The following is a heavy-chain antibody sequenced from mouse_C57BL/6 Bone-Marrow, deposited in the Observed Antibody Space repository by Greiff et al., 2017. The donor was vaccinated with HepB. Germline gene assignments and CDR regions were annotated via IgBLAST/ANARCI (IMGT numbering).Heavy chain of an antibody. CDR2: IFPGSGST. CDR1: GYTFTDYY. D-gene: IGHD1-1*01. J-gene: IGHJ4*01. CDR3: ARKDYYGSGGYAMDY. Sequence: QVHVKQSGPELVKPGASVKISCKASGYTFTDYYINWVKQRPGQGLEWIGWIFPGSGSTYYNEKFKGKATLTVDKSSSTAYMLLSSLTSEDSAVYFCARKDYYGSGGYAMDYWGQGTSVTVSS. V-gene: IGHV1-75*01.